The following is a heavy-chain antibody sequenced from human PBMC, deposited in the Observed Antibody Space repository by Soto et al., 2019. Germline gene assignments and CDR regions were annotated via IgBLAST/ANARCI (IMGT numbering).Heavy chain of an antibody. CDR3: AKDRDGYNNWYFYV. CDR1: GGSLSNTA. Sequence: QVQLVQSGPEVKKPGSSVKVSCTTSGGSLSNTAFNWVRQAPGQRLEWVGGIIPMYRVANHAQNFQGRLSITADDSTNTVYMELTRLTSDDTAVYYCAKDRDGYNNWYFYVWGRGTQINVSS. D-gene: IGHD1-1*01. CDR2: IIPMYRVA. J-gene: IGHJ2*01. V-gene: IGHV1-69*01.